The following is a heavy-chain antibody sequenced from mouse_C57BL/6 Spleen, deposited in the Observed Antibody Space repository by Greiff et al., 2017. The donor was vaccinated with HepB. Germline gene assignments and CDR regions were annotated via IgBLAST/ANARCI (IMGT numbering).Heavy chain of an antibody. CDR1: GYAFSSSW. CDR2: IYPGDGDT. CDR3: ARDPYYYGSIYAMDY. Sequence: QLRQSGPELVKRGASGKMSCKASGYAFSSSWMNWVKLMSGHALEWIGGIYPGDGDTNYDGKFKGKATLTADKSSSTAYMQLSSLTSEDSAVYFCARDPYYYGSIYAMDYWGQGTSVTVSS. J-gene: IGHJ4*01. V-gene: IGHV1-82*01. D-gene: IGHD1-1*01.